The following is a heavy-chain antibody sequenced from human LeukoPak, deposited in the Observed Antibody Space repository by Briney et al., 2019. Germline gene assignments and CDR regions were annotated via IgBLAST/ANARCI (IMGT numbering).Heavy chain of an antibody. J-gene: IGHJ3*02. Sequence: GGSLRLYCAASGFTFSSYGMHLVRQSAGPGLEYVSAISSNGGSTYYANSVKGRFTISRDNSKNTLYLQMGSLRAEDMAVYYCAREGTGDAFDIWGQGTMVTVSS. V-gene: IGHV3-64*01. CDR2: ISSNGGST. CDR1: GFTFSSYG. CDR3: AREGTGDAFDI. D-gene: IGHD3-10*01.